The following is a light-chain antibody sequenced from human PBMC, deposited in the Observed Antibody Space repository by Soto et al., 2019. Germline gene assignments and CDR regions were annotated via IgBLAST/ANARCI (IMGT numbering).Light chain of an antibody. Sequence: EIVLTQSPGTLSLSPGERATLSCRASQSDSSSYLAWYQQKPGQAPRLLIYGASSRATGIPDRFSGSGSGTDFTLTISRLEPEDFAVYYCQQYGSSWYTFGQGTKLEIK. CDR1: QSDSSSY. V-gene: IGKV3-20*01. J-gene: IGKJ2*01. CDR3: QQYGSSWYT. CDR2: GAS.